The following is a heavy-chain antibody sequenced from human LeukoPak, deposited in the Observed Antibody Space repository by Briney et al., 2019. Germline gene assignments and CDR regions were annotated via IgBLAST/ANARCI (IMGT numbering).Heavy chain of an antibody. CDR1: GGSISSSNW. V-gene: IGHV4-4*02. CDR2: IYHSGST. J-gene: IGHJ4*02. D-gene: IGHD3-22*01. CDR3: ARVTGYMIEDYFDY. Sequence: SETLSLTCVVSGGSISSSNWWSWVRQPPEKGLEWIGEIYHSGSTNYNPSLKSRVTISVDKSKNQFSLKLRSVTAADTAVYYCARVTGYMIEDYFDYWGQGTLVTVSS.